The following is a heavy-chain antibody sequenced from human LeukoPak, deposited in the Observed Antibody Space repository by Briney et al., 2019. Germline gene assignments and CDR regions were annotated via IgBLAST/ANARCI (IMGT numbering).Heavy chain of an antibody. V-gene: IGHV3-23*01. Sequence: GGSLRLSCAASGFTFSSYAMSWVRQAPGKGLEWVSAISGSGGSTYYADSVKGRFTISRDNSKNTLYLQMNSLRAEDTAVYYCAKDLLTAAAGLNYFDYWGQGTLVTVSS. CDR2: ISGSGGST. CDR1: GFTFSSYA. CDR3: AKDLLTAAAGLNYFDY. J-gene: IGHJ4*02. D-gene: IGHD6-13*01.